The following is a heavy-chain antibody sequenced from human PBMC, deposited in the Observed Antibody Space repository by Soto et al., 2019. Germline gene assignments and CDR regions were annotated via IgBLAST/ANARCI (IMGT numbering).Heavy chain of an antibody. CDR2: ISGSGGST. J-gene: IGHJ6*04. CDR3: AKDSSTMIVVVITDYYYYGMDV. D-gene: IGHD3-22*01. V-gene: IGHV3-23*01. CDR1: GFTFSSYA. Sequence: GGSLRLSCAASGFTFSSYAMSWVRQAPGKGLEWVSAISGSGGSTYYADSVKGRFTISRDNSKNTLYLQMNSLRAEDTAVYYCAKDSSTMIVVVITDYYYYGMDVWGKGTTVTVSS.